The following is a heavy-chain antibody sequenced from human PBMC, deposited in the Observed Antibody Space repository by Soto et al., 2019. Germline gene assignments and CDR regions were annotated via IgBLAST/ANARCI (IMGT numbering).Heavy chain of an antibody. D-gene: IGHD3-10*01. CDR2: IYSGGYT. CDR3: AAPPGGGGY. J-gene: IGHJ4*02. V-gene: IGHV3-53*01. CDR1: GFTVSNNY. Sequence: EVQLVESGGGLIQPGGSLRLSCAVSGFTVSNNYMSWVRQAPGKGLEGVSVIYSGGYTAYGDSVKGRFTISRDNSKNTLFLQKNSRGPGDPAVFFRAAPPGGGGYWGQGTLVTVSS.